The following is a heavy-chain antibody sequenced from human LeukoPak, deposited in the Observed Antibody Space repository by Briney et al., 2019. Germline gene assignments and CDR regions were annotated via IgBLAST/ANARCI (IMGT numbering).Heavy chain of an antibody. CDR3: ARGVKQQLPFDP. V-gene: IGHV1-8*01. Sequence: ASVQVSCTASGYTFTSYDINWVRQATGQGLEWMGWMNPNSGNTGYAQKFQGRVTMTRNTSISTAYMELSSLRSEDTAVYYCARGVKQQLPFDPWGQGTLVTVSS. J-gene: IGHJ5*02. CDR2: MNPNSGNT. CDR1: GYTFTSYD. D-gene: IGHD6-13*01.